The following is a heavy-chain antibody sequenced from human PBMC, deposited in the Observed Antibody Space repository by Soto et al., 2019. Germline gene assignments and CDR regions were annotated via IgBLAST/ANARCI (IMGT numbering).Heavy chain of an antibody. CDR2: IDSSSYYT. D-gene: IGHD3-16*01. Sequence: GGSLRLSCAASGFTFSSYSMNWVRQAPGKGLEWVSYIDSSSYYTYYADSVRGRFTISRDNAKNALYLQMNSLRAEDTAVYYCARAPLGGAFDIWGQGTMVTVSS. V-gene: IGHV3-21*06. CDR1: GFTFSSYS. J-gene: IGHJ3*02. CDR3: ARAPLGGAFDI.